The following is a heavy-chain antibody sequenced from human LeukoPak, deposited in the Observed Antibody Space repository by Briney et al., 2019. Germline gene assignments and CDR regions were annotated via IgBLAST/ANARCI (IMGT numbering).Heavy chain of an antibody. D-gene: IGHD2-15*01. J-gene: IGHJ5*02. CDR1: GYSFTSYW. Sequence: GVSLKISCRGSGYSFTSYWIGWVRQVPGKGLEWMGIIYPGDSDTRYSPSFQGQVTISADKSISTAYLQWSSLKASDTAMYYCARRIVVVVAATDWFDPWGQGTLVTVSS. CDR3: ARRIVVVVAATDWFDP. CDR2: IYPGDSDT. V-gene: IGHV5-51*01.